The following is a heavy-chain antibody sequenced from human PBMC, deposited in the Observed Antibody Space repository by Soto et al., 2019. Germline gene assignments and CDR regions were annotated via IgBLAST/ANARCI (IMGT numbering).Heavy chain of an antibody. CDR1: GYTLTELS. CDR3: ATEGYCGGDCSVWFDP. D-gene: IGHD2-21*02. V-gene: IGHV1-24*01. Sequence: ASVKVSCKVSGYTLTELSMHWVRQAPGKGLEWMGGFDPEDGETIYAQKFQGRVTMTEDTSTDTAYMELSSLSSEDTAVYYCATEGYCGGDCSVWFDPWGQGTLVTVSS. CDR2: FDPEDGET. J-gene: IGHJ5*02.